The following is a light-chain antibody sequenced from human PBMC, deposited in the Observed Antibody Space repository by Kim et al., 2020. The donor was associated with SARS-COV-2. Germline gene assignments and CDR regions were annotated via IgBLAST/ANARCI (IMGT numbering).Light chain of an antibody. CDR3: QQYDTYRT. V-gene: IGKV1-5*03. CDR1: QNIGTW. J-gene: IGKJ1*01. CDR2: KAS. Sequence: SASVGDRVSITCRASQNIGTWLAWFQQKPGRAPKRLIYKASNLESGVPSRFSGSGSGTEFTLIINSLQPDDFATYYCQQYDTYRTFGQVTKVDIK.